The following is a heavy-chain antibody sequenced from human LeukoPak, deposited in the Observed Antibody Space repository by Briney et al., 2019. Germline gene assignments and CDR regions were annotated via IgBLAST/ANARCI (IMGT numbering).Heavy chain of an antibody. V-gene: IGHV3-21*04. Sequence: GGSLRLSCAASGFTFSSYSMNRVRQAPGKGLEWVSSISSSSSYIYYADSVKGRFTISRDNSKNTLYLQMNSLRAEDTAVYYCATTMGFGAQRLGLDPWGQGTLVTVSS. CDR3: ATTMGFGAQRLGLDP. D-gene: IGHD3-10*01. CDR1: GFTFSSYS. CDR2: ISSSSSYI. J-gene: IGHJ5*02.